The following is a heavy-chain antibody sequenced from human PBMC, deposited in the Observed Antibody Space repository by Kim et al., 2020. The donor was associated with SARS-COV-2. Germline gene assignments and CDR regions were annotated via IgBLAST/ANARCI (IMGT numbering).Heavy chain of an antibody. CDR3: ARDMNPTVYDY. Sequence: KTKYSPKFKGRVTITRDTSANTAYMDLRSLTFEDTAIYYCARDMNPTVYDYWGQGTLVTVSS. V-gene: IGHV1-3*01. J-gene: IGHJ4*02. D-gene: IGHD4-4*01. CDR2: KT.